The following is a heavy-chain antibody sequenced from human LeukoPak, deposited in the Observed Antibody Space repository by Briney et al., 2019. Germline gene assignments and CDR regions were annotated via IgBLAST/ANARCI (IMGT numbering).Heavy chain of an antibody. D-gene: IGHD2-2*01. V-gene: IGHV4-34*01. CDR2: INHSGST. CDR3: ARGRWGCSSTSCRRWFDP. Sequence: PSQTLSLTCAVSGGSFCVYYWSWIREPPGKGLEWIGGINHSGSTKYNPSIKSRVTISVVQSKNQVSLKLSSVTAADTAVYYCARGRWGCSSTSCRRWFDPWGQGTLVTVSS. J-gene: IGHJ5*02. CDR1: GGSFCVYY.